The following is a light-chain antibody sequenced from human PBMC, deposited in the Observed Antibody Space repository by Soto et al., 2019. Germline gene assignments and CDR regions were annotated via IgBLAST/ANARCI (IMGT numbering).Light chain of an antibody. J-gene: IGLJ1*01. V-gene: IGLV2-14*01. CDR2: EVS. CDR3: NSYAGDIIRFV. Sequence: QSVLTQPASVSGSPGQSVTTSCTGSSSDVGAYKYVSWYQQHPGKAPKLMIYEVSNRPSGVSNRFSGSKSGNTASLTISGLQADDEADYYCNSYAGDIIRFVFGTGTKV. CDR1: SSDVGAYKY.